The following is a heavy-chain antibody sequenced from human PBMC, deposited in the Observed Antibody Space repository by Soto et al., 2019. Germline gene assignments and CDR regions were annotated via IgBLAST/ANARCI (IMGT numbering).Heavy chain of an antibody. J-gene: IGHJ6*02. CDR1: GGSFSCYY. D-gene: IGHD3-22*01. Sequence: PSETLSLTCAVYGGSFSCYYWSWIRQPPGKGLEWIGEINHSGSTNYNPSLKSRVTISVDTSKNQFSLKLSSVTAADTAVYYCARGGHYXDSSGYYYQVYYYGMDVWGQGTTVTVSS. V-gene: IGHV4-34*01. CDR3: ARGGHYXDSSGYYYQVYYYGMDV. CDR2: INHSGST.